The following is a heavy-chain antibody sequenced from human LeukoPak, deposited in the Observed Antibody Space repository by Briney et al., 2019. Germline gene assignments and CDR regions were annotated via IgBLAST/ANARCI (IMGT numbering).Heavy chain of an antibody. CDR3: AKGVTMVRGVIMDH. V-gene: IGHV3-66*01. Sequence: GGSLRLSCAASGFTVSSNYMSWVRQAPGKGLEWVSVIYSGGSTYYADSVKGRFTISRDNSKNTLYLQMNSLRAEDTAVYYCAKGVTMVRGVIMDHWGQGTLVTVSS. J-gene: IGHJ4*02. CDR2: IYSGGST. CDR1: GFTVSSNY. D-gene: IGHD3-10*01.